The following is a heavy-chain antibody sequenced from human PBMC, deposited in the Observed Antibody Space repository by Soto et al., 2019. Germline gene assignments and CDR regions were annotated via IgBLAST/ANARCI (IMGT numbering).Heavy chain of an antibody. Sequence: EVQLVESGGGLVQPGGSLRLSCAVSGLTFSNYCMNWVRQAPGKGLVWVSRINSDGSSTDSADSVKGRFTISRDNARNTLYLEMHSLRAEDTALYYCGRGGRIVAAASVDWGQGTLVTVSS. CDR1: GLTFSNYC. CDR3: GRGGRIVAAASVD. J-gene: IGHJ4*02. D-gene: IGHD2-15*01. V-gene: IGHV3-74*01. CDR2: INSDGSST.